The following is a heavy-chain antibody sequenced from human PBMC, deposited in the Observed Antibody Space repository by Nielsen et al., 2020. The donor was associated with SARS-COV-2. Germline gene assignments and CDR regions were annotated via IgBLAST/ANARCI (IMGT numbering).Heavy chain of an antibody. V-gene: IGHV3-48*01. CDR3: ARGGVAAAGTLFDY. CDR2: ISSSSSTI. D-gene: IGHD6-13*01. J-gene: IGHJ4*02. Sequence: GESLKISCAASGFIFSSYSMNWVRQAPGKGLEWVSYISSSSSTIYYADSVKGRFTISRDNSKNTLYLQMNSLRAEDTAVYYCARGGVAAAGTLFDYWGQGTLVTVSS. CDR1: GFIFSSYS.